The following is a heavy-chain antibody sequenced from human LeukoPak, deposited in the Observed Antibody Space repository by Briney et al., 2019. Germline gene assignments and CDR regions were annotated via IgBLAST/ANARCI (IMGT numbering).Heavy chain of an antibody. J-gene: IGHJ6*02. CDR3: ARRYRDYYGMDV. V-gene: IGHV3-74*01. D-gene: IGHD5-12*01. Sequence: EGSLRLSCAASGFTFSSYAMNWVRQAPGKGLVWVSRINSDGSSSSYADSVKGRFTIPRDNTKNTVYLQMNSLRAEDTAVYFCARRYRDYYGMDVWGQGTTVTVSS. CDR1: GFTFSSYA. CDR2: INSDGSSS.